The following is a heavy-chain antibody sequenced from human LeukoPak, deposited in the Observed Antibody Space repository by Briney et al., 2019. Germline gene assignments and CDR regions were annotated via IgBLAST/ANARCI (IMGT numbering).Heavy chain of an antibody. Sequence: SETLSLTCTVSGGSISSGGYYWSWIRQHPGKGLEWIGYIYYSGSTYYNPSLKSRVTISVDTSKNQFSLKLSPVTAADTAVYYCAREVVYAFDIWGQGTMVTVSS. J-gene: IGHJ3*02. CDR3: AREVVYAFDI. CDR2: IYYSGST. V-gene: IGHV4-31*03. CDR1: GGSISSGGYY. D-gene: IGHD3-16*01.